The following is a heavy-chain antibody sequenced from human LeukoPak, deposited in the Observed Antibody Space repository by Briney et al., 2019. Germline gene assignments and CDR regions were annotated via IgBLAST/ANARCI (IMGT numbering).Heavy chain of an antibody. D-gene: IGHD2-15*01. CDR3: ARDRHCSGGSCYQGVFDY. Sequence: GGSLRLSCAASGFAFSSYWMSWVRQAPGKGLEWVANIKQDGSEEYYVDSVKGRFTISRDNAKNSLYLQMNSLRAEDTAVYYCARDRHCSGGSCYQGVFDYWGQGTLVTVSS. V-gene: IGHV3-7*01. CDR1: GFAFSSYW. CDR2: IKQDGSEE. J-gene: IGHJ4*02.